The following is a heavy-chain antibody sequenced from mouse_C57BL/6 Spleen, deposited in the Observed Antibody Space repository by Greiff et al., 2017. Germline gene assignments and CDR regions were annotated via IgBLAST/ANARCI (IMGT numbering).Heavy chain of an antibody. Sequence: DVMLVESGGGLVQPGGSLSLSCAASGFTFTDYYMSWVRQPPGKALEWLGFIRNKANGYTTAYSASVKGRFTISRDNSQSILYLQMNALRAEDSATYYSARYGIAYYSPFMDYWGQGTSVTVSS. J-gene: IGHJ4*01. CDR1: GFTFTDYY. CDR3: ARYGIAYYSPFMDY. D-gene: IGHD2-12*01. V-gene: IGHV7-3*01. CDR2: IRNKANGYTT.